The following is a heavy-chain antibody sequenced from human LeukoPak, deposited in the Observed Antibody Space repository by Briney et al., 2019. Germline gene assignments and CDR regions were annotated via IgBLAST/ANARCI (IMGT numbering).Heavy chain of an antibody. Sequence: GGSLRLSCAASGFTFSSYSMNWVRQAPGKGLEWVSYISSSSSTIYYADSVKGRFTISRDNSKNTLYLQMNSLRAEDTAVYYCASASSSWYYFDYWGQGTLVTVSS. CDR2: ISSSSSTI. J-gene: IGHJ4*02. D-gene: IGHD6-13*01. V-gene: IGHV3-48*01. CDR1: GFTFSSYS. CDR3: ASASSSWYYFDY.